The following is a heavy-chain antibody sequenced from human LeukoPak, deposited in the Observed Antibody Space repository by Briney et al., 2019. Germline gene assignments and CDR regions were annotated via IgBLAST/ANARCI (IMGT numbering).Heavy chain of an antibody. CDR3: AREMVVVPAAEFDY. CDR1: GGSISSGRYD. D-gene: IGHD2-2*01. J-gene: IGHJ4*02. V-gene: IGHV4-61*02. CDR2: IYASGST. Sequence: PSETLSLTCTVSGGSISSGRYDWSWIRQPAGRGLEWFGRIYASGSTNYNPSLKSRVTISVDTSKNQFSLKLTSVTAADTAAYYCAREMVVVPAAEFDYWGQGTLVTVSS.